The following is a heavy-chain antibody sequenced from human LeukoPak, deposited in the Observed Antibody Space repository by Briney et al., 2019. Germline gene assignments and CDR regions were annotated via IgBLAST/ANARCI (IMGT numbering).Heavy chain of an antibody. V-gene: IGHV4-34*01. J-gene: IGHJ6*04. CDR2: INHSGST. Sequence: PSETLSLTCAVYGGSFSGYYWSWLRQPPGKGLEWIGEINHSGSTNYNPSLKSRVTISVDTSKNQFSLKLSSATAADTAVYYCARGQGRGCSGGSCYYYYYGMDVWGKGTTVTVSS. D-gene: IGHD2-15*01. CDR1: GGSFSGYY. CDR3: ARGQGRGCSGGSCYYYYYGMDV.